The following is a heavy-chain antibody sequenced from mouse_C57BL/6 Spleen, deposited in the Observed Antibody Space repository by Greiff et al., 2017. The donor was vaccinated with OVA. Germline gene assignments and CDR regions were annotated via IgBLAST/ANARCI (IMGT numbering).Heavy chain of an antibody. CDR3: ARDKGWYFDV. CDR1: GFTFSSYA. V-gene: IGHV5-4*01. CDR2: ISDGGSYT. Sequence: EVQGVESGGGLVKPGGSLKLSCAASGFTFSSYAMSWVRQTPEKRLEWVATISDGGSYTYYPDNVKGRFTISRDNAKNNLYLQMSHLKSEDTAMYYCARDKGWYFDVWGTGTTVTVSS. J-gene: IGHJ1*03.